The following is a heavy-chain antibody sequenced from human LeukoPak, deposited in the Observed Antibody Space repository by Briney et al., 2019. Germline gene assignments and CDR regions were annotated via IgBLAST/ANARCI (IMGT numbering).Heavy chain of an antibody. CDR3: ARVYGAQYYYDSSGPIFDY. Sequence: PSETLSLTCAVYGGSFSGYYWSWIRQPPGKGLEWIGEINHSGSTNYNPSLKSRVTISVDTSKNQFSLKLSSVTAADTAVYYCARVYGAQYYYDSSGPIFDYWGQGTLVTVSS. D-gene: IGHD3-22*01. V-gene: IGHV4-34*01. CDR1: GGSFSGYY. J-gene: IGHJ4*02. CDR2: INHSGST.